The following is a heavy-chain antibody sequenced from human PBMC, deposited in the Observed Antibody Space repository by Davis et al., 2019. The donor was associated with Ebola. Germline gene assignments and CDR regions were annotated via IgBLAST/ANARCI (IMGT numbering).Heavy chain of an antibody. D-gene: IGHD3-22*01. J-gene: IGHJ5*02. CDR2: INHSGST. CDR1: GGSFSGYY. V-gene: IGHV4-34*01. Sequence: MPSETLSLTCAVYGGSFSGYYWTWIRQPPGKGLEWIGEINHSGSTNYNPSLKSRVTISVDTSKTQFSLKLSSVTAADTAVYYCARVELDYSDSSGFSNWFDPWGQGTLVTVSS. CDR3: ARVELDYSDSSGFSNWFDP.